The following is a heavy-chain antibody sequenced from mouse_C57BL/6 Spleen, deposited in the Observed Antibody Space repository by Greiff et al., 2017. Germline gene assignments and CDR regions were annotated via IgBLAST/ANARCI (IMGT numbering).Heavy chain of an antibody. V-gene: IGHV1-22*01. Sequence: EVQLVESGPELVKPGASVKMSCKASGYTFTDYNMHWVKQSHGKSLEWIGYINPNNGGTSYNQKFKGKATLTVNKSSSTAYMELRSLTSEDSAVYYCARDYGSSPYFDYWGQGTTLTVSS. J-gene: IGHJ2*01. D-gene: IGHD1-1*01. CDR2: INPNNGGT. CDR1: GYTFTDYN. CDR3: ARDYGSSPYFDY.